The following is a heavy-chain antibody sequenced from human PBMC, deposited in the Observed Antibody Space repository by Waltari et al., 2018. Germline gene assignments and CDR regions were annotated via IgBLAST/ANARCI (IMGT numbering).Heavy chain of an antibody. V-gene: IGHV4-38-2*01. J-gene: IGHJ4*02. CDR3: ARRGEAAGTGR. D-gene: IGHD6-13*01. CDR1: GYSTSSSYY. Sequence: QVQLQESAPGLVKPSATLSLPCAVSGYSTSSSYYCDWVRQPPGKGLEWIGSSDHSGSTYYNPSIKSRVTISVDTSKNQCSVKLGDVTAAYTAGYYCARRGEAAGTGRWGQGTLVTVSS. CDR2: SDHSGST.